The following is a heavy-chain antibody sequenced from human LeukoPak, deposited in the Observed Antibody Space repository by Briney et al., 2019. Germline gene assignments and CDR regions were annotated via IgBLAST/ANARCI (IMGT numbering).Heavy chain of an antibody. Sequence: PSETLSLTCSVSGDSINSGVSYWAWIRQPPGKGLEWIGTIYYSGSAGSTYYNPSLKSRVTISVDTSKNQFSLKLRSVTAADTAVYYCARDREFSGSYPDAFDIWGQGRMVTVSS. CDR2: IYYSGSAGST. V-gene: IGHV4-39*07. J-gene: IGHJ3*02. D-gene: IGHD1-26*01. CDR1: GDSINSGVSY. CDR3: ARDREFSGSYPDAFDI.